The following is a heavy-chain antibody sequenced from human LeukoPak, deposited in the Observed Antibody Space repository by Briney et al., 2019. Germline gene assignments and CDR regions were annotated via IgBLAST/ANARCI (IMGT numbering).Heavy chain of an antibody. D-gene: IGHD2/OR15-2a*01. CDR3: ARIRESLGLGAFDI. CDR1: GFTFSSYN. V-gene: IGHV3-23*01. J-gene: IGHJ3*02. Sequence: PGGSLRLSCAPSGFTFSSYNVNWVRQAPGKGLEWVSAISGSGGSTYYADSVKGRFTISRDNSKNTLYLQMNSLRAEDSALYYCARIRESLGLGAFDIRGQGTMVTVSS. CDR2: ISGSGGST.